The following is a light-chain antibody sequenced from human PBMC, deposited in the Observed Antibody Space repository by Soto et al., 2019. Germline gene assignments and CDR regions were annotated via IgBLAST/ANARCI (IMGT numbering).Light chain of an antibody. V-gene: IGKV3-15*01. J-gene: IGKJ4*01. CDR1: HSVSSK. Sequence: EIVMTQSPATLSVSVGERATLSCRASHSVSSKLAWYQQKPGQAPRLLIYGASTRATDIPARFSGSGSGTEFALTLSSLQFEDFAHYYCQQYNNWPPQLTFGGGTKVEIQ. CDR2: GAS. CDR3: QQYNNWPPQLT.